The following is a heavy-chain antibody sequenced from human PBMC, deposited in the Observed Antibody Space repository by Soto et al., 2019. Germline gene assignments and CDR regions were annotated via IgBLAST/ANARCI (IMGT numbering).Heavy chain of an antibody. J-gene: IGHJ5*02. CDR1: GYTFTGYY. Sequence: QVQLVQSGAEVEKPGASVKVSCKASGYTFTGYYMHWVRQAPAQGLQWMGWINPNSGGTNYAQKFQGWVTMTRDTSISTACLGLSRLRSDDTAVYYCARSGLRFLEWLGNWFDPWGQGTLVTVSS. CDR2: INPNSGGT. D-gene: IGHD3-3*01. CDR3: ARSGLRFLEWLGNWFDP. V-gene: IGHV1-2*04.